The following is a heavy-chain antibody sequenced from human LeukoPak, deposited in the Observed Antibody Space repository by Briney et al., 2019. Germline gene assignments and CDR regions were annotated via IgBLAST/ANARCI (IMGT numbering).Heavy chain of an antibody. J-gene: IGHJ6*03. CDR1: GFTFSSYS. D-gene: IGHD3-3*01. V-gene: IGHV3-21*01. Sequence: GGSLRLSCAASGFTFSSYSMNWVRQAPGKGLEWVSSISSSSSYIYYADSVKGRFTISRDNAKNSLHLQMNSLRAEDTAVYYCARSTYDFWSGYRTPYYYYYMDVWGKGTTVTVSS. CDR3: ARSTYDFWSGYRTPYYYYYMDV. CDR2: ISSSSSYI.